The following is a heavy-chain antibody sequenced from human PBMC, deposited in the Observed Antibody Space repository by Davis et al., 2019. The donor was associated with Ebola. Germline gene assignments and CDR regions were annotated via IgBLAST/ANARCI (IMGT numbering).Heavy chain of an antibody. J-gene: IGHJ4*02. Sequence: GSLRLSCAASGFTFSSYAMNWVRQAPGKGLEWVSTITGSGDSTHYADSVKGRFTISRDNSKNTLCLQMNSLRAEDTAVYYCAKDKGYGVPFDYWGQGTLVTVSS. CDR2: ITGSGDST. CDR1: GFTFSSYA. V-gene: IGHV3-23*01. D-gene: IGHD4-17*01. CDR3: AKDKGYGVPFDY.